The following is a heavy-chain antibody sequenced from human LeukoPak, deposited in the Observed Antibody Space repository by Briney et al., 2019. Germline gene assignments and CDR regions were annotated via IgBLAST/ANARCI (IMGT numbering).Heavy chain of an antibody. D-gene: IGHD3-22*01. V-gene: IGHV4-34*01. Sequence: KPSETLSLTCAVYGGSFSGYYWSWIRQPPGKGLEWIGEINHSGSTNYNPSLKSRVTISVDTSKNQFSLKLSSVTAADTAVYYCARPPHYYDNSGYYDAYWGQGTLVTVSS. J-gene: IGHJ4*02. CDR3: ARPPHYYDNSGYYDAY. CDR1: GGSFSGYY. CDR2: INHSGST.